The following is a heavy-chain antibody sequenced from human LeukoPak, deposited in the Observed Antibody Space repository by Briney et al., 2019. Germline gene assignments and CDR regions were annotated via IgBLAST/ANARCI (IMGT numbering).Heavy chain of an antibody. CDR3: ARQNSWDYDSSLKN. J-gene: IGHJ4*02. D-gene: IGHD3-22*01. CDR1: GGSISSYY. V-gene: IGHV4-4*07. CDR2: IYTSGST. Sequence: PSETLSLTCTVSGGSISSYYWSWIRQPAGKGLEWIGRIYTSGSTNYNPSLKSRVTMSVDTSKNQFSLKLNSVTAADTAVYYCARQNSWDYDSSLKNWGQGTLVTVSS.